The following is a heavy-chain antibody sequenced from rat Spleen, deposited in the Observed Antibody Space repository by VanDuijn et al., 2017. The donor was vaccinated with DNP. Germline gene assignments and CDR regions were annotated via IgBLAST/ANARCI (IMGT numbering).Heavy chain of an antibody. V-gene: IGHV1-43*01. CDR2: INPGSGVT. CDR1: GFTFTSFF. CDR3: ARSRGIRDWFAY. J-gene: IGHJ3*01. Sequence: QVQLQQSGAELAKPGTSVKISCKASGFTFTSFFIRWIKWTTGQGLEFIGDINPGSGVTNFGERFKGKATLAVDKSSSTVFLQLSALTPDDSAVYYCARSRGIRDWFAYWGQGTLVTVSS. D-gene: IGHD4-4*01.